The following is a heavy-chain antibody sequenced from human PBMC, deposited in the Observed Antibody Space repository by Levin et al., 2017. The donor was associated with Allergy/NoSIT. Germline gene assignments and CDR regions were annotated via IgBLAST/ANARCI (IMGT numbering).Heavy chain of an antibody. D-gene: IGHD2/OR15-2a*01. Sequence: PGESLKISCAASGFTFSDYDMNWIRQAPGKGLEWLSYISSGGGTIYYADSVKGRFTISRDNAKKSLYLQMNSLRPEDTAVYYCARESRISPDFDSWGQGTLVTVSS. CDR1: GFTFSDYD. CDR3: ARESRISPDFDS. J-gene: IGHJ4*02. V-gene: IGHV3-11*01. CDR2: ISSGGGTI.